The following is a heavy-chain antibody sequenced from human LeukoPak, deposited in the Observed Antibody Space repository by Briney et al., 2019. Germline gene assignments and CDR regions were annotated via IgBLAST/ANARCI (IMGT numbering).Heavy chain of an antibody. J-gene: IGHJ4*02. CDR2: INHSGST. CDR3: ARKAAYCSSTKAANEGFDY. V-gene: IGHV4-34*01. D-gene: IGHD2-2*01. CDR1: GGSFSGYY. Sequence: KPSETLSLTCAVYGGSFSGYYWSWIRQPPGKGLGWIGEINHSGSTNYNPSLKSRVTISVDTSKNQFSLKLSSVTAADTAVYYCARKAAYCSSTKAANEGFDYWGQGTLVTVSS.